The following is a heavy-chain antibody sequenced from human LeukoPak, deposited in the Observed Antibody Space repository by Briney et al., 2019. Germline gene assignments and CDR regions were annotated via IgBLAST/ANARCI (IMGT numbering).Heavy chain of an antibody. V-gene: IGHV4-39*01. CDR1: GGAIISDNFY. J-gene: IGHJ4*02. CDR2: INYSGTT. Sequence: PSETLSLTCTVSGGAIISDNFYWGWVRQPPGQGLEWVGSINYSGTTYYNPSLRSRVSISVDTSRTQFFLRLTSVTAADTAVYYCGRLFDSWGQGILVTVSS. CDR3: GRLFDS.